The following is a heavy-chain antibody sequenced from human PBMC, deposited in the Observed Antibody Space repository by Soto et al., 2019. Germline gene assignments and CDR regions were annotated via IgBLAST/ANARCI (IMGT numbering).Heavy chain of an antibody. J-gene: IGHJ4*02. CDR2: IHPSGGGS. CDR1: GYPFNTYY. CDR3: ARGGHIAVVTDSFDS. V-gene: IGHV1-46*02. Sequence: GASVKVSCKSSGYPFNTYYLHWVRQAPGQGLEWMGMIHPSGGGSTYAQKFLGRVTMTTDSSTSTVFMELTSLRSADTAVYYCARGGHIAVVTDSFDSWGEGTLVTVS. D-gene: IGHD2-21*02.